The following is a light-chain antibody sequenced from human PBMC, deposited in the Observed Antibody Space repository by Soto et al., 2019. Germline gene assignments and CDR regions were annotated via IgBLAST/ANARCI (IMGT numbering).Light chain of an antibody. CDR2: EVS. CDR1: SSDVGDYNY. CDR3: SSYAGSTVV. V-gene: IGLV2-8*01. Sequence: QSALTQPPSASGSPGQSVTISCTGTSSDVGDYNYVSWYQQHPGKAPKLMIYEVSKRPSRVPDRFSGSKSGNTASLTVSGLQAEDEADYHCSSYAGSTVVFGGGTKVTVL. J-gene: IGLJ2*01.